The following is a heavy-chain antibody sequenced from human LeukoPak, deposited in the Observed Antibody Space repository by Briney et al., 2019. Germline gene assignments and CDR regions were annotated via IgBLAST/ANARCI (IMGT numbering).Heavy chain of an antibody. CDR1: GFTFSSYA. D-gene: IGHD1-26*01. CDR2: ISGSGGST. Sequence: RGSLRLSCAASGFTFSSYAMSWVRQAPGKGLEWVSAISGSGGSTYYADSVKGRFTISRDNSKNTLYLQMNSLRAEDTAVYYCAKGIAQWELLHKAFDIWGQGTMVAVSS. CDR3: AKGIAQWELLHKAFDI. V-gene: IGHV3-23*01. J-gene: IGHJ3*02.